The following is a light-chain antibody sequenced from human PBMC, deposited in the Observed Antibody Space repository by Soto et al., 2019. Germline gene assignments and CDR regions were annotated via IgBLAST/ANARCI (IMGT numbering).Light chain of an antibody. J-gene: IGLJ2*01. V-gene: IGLV1-47*01. CDR2: RNN. CDR3: AAWDDSLSGWV. CDR1: SSNIGSNY. Sequence: QSVLTQPPSASGTPGQRVTISCSGSSSNIGSNYVYWYQQLPGTAPKLLIYRNNQRPSGVPDRFSGSKSGTSASLAISGLRSEYEADYYGAAWDDSLSGWVFGGGTNLTL.